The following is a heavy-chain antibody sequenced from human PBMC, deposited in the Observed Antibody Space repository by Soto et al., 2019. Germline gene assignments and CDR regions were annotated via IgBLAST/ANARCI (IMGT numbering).Heavy chain of an antibody. CDR2: ISAYNGNT. CDR1: GYTFTSYG. Sequence: ASVKVSCKASGYTFTSYGISWVRQAPGQGLEWMGWISAYNGNTNYAQKLQGRVTMTTDTSTSTAYMELRSLRSDDTAVYYCARDKFGTMASGERGLQGGDDFDIWGQGTMVTVS. V-gene: IGHV1-18*01. CDR3: ARDKFGTMASGERGLQGGDDFDI. D-gene: IGHD3-10*01. J-gene: IGHJ3*02.